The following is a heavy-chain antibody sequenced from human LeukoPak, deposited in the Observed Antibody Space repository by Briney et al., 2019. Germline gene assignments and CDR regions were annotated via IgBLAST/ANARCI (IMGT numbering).Heavy chain of an antibody. Sequence: SVNLSCNSSVYAVTFCSMHWGRHGPGQGLELKWFSNANSGGTNYAQKFQGRVAMTRDTSISTAFMELSRLSSADTAVYYCACDSGNYYNGNYFDYWGQGTLVTVSS. D-gene: IGHD3-10*01. CDR3: ACDSGNYYNGNYFDY. CDR1: VYAVTFCS. CDR2: SNANSGGT. J-gene: IGHJ4*02. V-gene: IGHV1-2*02.